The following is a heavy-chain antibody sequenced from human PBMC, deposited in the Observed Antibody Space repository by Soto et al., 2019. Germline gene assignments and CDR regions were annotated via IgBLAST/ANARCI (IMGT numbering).Heavy chain of an antibody. Sequence: QITLKEPGPALVRPTQTLTLTCTFSGFSLTTPGVGVGWFRQPPGKALEWLALLYWDDDKRYKPSLEPRLTIAKATSKNQVVLTMTNVAPADTGTYYWAHRPVAVVGRGPQPLANWGHGTLVTVSS. CDR2: LYWDDDK. CDR1: GFSLTTPGVG. V-gene: IGHV2-5*02. CDR3: AHRPVAVVGRGPQPLAN. D-gene: IGHD6-19*01. J-gene: IGHJ4*01.